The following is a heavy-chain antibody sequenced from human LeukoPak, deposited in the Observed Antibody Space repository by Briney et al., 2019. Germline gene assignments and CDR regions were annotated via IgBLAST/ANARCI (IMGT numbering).Heavy chain of an antibody. V-gene: IGHV3-7*03. Sequence: PGGSLRLSCAASGFIFSNYGMNWVRQAPGKGLEWVANIKQDGSAKPYVDSVKGRFTISRDNAKNSLFLQMNSLRVEDTAVYYCARDNGWSADFWGQGTLVTVSS. CDR2: IKQDGSAK. D-gene: IGHD2-15*01. CDR1: GFIFSNYG. J-gene: IGHJ4*02. CDR3: ARDNGWSADF.